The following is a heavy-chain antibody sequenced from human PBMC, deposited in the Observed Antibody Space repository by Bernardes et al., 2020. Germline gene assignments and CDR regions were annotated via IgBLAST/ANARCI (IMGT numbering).Heavy chain of an antibody. Sequence: GGSLRLSCAASGLILSSSGMHWVRQAPGKGLEWVAIIWYDGSKKYYADSVKGRFTISRDISQNTLYLQINSLRAEDTAVYYCARLAPTALSNFGLDVWGQGTTVTVSS. CDR2: IWYDGSKK. V-gene: IGHV3-33*01. CDR3: ARLAPTALSNFGLDV. D-gene: IGHD1-1*01. J-gene: IGHJ6*02. CDR1: GLILSSSG.